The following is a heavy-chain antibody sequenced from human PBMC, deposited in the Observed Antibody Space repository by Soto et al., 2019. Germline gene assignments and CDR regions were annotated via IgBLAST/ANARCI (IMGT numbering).Heavy chain of an antibody. CDR1: GGSISSYY. D-gene: IGHD2-2*01. J-gene: IGHJ4*02. V-gene: IGHV4-59*12. Sequence: SETLSLTCTVSGGSISSYYWSWIRQPPGKGLEWIGYIYYYVDSVKGRFTISRDNAKNSLYLQMNSLRAEDTAVYYCARVDCSSTSCYGFDYWGQGTLVTVSS. CDR2: IYYYV. CDR3: ARVDCSSTSCYGFDY.